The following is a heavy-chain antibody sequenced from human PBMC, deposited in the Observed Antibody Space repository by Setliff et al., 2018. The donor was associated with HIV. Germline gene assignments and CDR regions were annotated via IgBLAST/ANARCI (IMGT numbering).Heavy chain of an antibody. D-gene: IGHD4-17*01. Sequence: SETLSLTFTVSGGSISSSSYYWGWIRQPPGKGLEWIGSIYYSGSTYYNPSLKSRVTIPVDTSKNQFSLKLSSVTAADTAVHYCARVYGVTTLNYYYYYMDVWGKGTTVTVSS. CDR2: IYYSGST. V-gene: IGHV4-39*07. J-gene: IGHJ6*03. CDR1: GGSISSSSYY. CDR3: ARVYGVTTLNYYYYYMDV.